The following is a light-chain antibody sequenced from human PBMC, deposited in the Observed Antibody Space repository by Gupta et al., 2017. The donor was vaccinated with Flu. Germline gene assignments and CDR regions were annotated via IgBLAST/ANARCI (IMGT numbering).Light chain of an antibody. CDR2: GAS. V-gene: IGKV3-15*01. Sequence: EFLLPQPPATLSVSPGERATLSCRASENVSSRLAWYQQKPGRAPKFLINGASNRATGVPARFSGSGSGTEFTLTISSLQSEDFAVYYCQQFNNWPRTFGGGTKVEVK. J-gene: IGKJ4*02. CDR1: ENVSSR. CDR3: QQFNNWPRT.